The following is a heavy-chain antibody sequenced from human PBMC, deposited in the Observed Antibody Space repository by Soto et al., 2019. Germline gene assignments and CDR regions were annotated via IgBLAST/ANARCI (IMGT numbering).Heavy chain of an antibody. CDR1: GYTFTSYA. CDR3: ARGLGIVVVPAAIWFDP. D-gene: IGHD2-2*01. CDR2: INDGNGNT. V-gene: IGHV1-3*01. Sequence: QVQLVQSGAEVKKPGASVKVSCKASGYTFTSYAMHWVRQAPGQRLAWMGWINDGNGNTKYSQKFQARVTITRDTSASTDYMELSRLRSEDTSVYDCARGLGIVVVPAAIWFDPWGQGTLVTVSS. J-gene: IGHJ5*02.